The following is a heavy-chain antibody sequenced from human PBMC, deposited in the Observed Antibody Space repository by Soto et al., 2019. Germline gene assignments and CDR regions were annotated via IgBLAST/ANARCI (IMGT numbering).Heavy chain of an antibody. J-gene: IGHJ1*01. Sequence: DVQLVGSGGGLVQPGGSLRLSCVASGFPFSSYAMNWVRQAPGKGLEWISYINGASTTTFYGDSVKGRFTVSRNNAKSSVCLKSIKLSHEDTAFYYCARNLSHWGQRKLVTVSS. CDR1: GFPFSSYA. V-gene: IGHV3-48*02. CDR2: INGASTTT. CDR3: ARNLSH.